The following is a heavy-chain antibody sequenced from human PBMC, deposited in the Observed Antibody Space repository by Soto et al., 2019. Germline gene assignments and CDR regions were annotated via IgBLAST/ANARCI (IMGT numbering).Heavy chain of an antibody. D-gene: IGHD6-19*01. J-gene: IGHJ4*02. CDR3: AKVEYSSGWYKFNYFDY. CDR2: ISGSGGST. V-gene: IGHV3-23*01. Sequence: PGGSLRLSCAASGFTFSSYAMSWVRQAPGKGLEWVSAISGSGGSTYYADSVKGRFTISRDNSKNTLYLQMNSLRAEDTDVYYCAKVEYSSGWYKFNYFDYWGQGTLVTVSS. CDR1: GFTFSSYA.